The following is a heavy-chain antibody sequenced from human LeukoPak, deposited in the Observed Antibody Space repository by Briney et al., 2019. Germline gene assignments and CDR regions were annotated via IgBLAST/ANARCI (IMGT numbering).Heavy chain of an antibody. CDR3: ATNRAGTYDRPFEI. J-gene: IGHJ3*02. CDR2: IHYTGTT. V-gene: IGHV4-59*08. D-gene: IGHD1-26*01. CDR1: GGSINNHY. Sequence: ETLSLTCIVSGGSINNHYWTWIRQTPGKGLEWIGDIHYTGTTKYNPSLKSRVTISVDTSKNQFSLELNSVTATDTAVYFCATNRAGTYDRPFEIWGQGTMVTVSS.